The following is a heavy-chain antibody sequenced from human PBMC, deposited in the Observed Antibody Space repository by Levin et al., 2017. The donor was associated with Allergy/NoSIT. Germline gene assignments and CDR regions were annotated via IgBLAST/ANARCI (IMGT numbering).Heavy chain of an antibody. V-gene: IGHV1-8*01. D-gene: IGHD4-17*01. CDR1: GYTFTSYD. CDR2: MNPNSGNT. J-gene: IGHJ6*02. CDR3: ASSAGAVTIGEDYYGMDV. Sequence: GESLKISCKASGYTFTSYDINWVRQATGQGLEWMGWMNPNSGNTGYAQKFQGRVTMTRNTSISTAYMELSSLRSEDTAVYYCASSAGAVTIGEDYYGMDVWGQGTTVTVSS.